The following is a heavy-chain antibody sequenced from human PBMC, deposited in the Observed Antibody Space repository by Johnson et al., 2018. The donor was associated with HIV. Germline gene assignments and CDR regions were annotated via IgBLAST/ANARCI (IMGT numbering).Heavy chain of an antibody. CDR3: AKDLNPDNWNPDAFDI. Sequence: QVQLVESGGGVVQPGRSLRLSCAASGFTFSSYGMHWVRQAPGKGLECVAVISYDGSNKYYADSVKGRFTISRDNSKNTLYLQMNSLRAEDTAVYYCAKDLNPDNWNPDAFDIWGQGTMVTVSS. V-gene: IGHV3-30*18. CDR1: GFTFSSYG. CDR2: ISYDGSNK. D-gene: IGHD1-20*01. J-gene: IGHJ3*02.